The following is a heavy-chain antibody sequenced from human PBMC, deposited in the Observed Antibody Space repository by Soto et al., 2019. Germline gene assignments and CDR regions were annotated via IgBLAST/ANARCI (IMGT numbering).Heavy chain of an antibody. CDR3: AKNSGGSFHAFDI. J-gene: IGHJ3*02. CDR2: ISYDGSNK. CDR1: GFTFSSYG. D-gene: IGHD2-15*01. Sequence: QVQLVESGGGVVQPGRSLRLSCAASGFTFSSYGMHWVRQAPGKGLEWVAVISYDGSNKYYADSVKGRFTISRDNSKNTLYLQMNSLRAEDTAVYYCAKNSGGSFHAFDIWGQGTMVTVSS. V-gene: IGHV3-30*18.